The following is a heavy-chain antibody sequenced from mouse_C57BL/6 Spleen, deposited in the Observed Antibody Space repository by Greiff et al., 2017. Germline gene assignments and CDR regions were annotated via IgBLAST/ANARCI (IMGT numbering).Heavy chain of an antibody. CDR2: IYPRDGST. CDR3: AKDAAYYSNPFAY. Sequence: VQLQQSDAELVKPGASVKISCKVSGYTFTDHTIHWMKQRPEQGLEWIGYIYPRDGSTKYNEKFKGKATLTADKSSSTAYMQLNSLTSEDSAVYFCAKDAAYYSNPFAYWGQGTLVTVSA. V-gene: IGHV1-78*01. D-gene: IGHD2-5*01. J-gene: IGHJ3*01. CDR1: GYTFTDHT.